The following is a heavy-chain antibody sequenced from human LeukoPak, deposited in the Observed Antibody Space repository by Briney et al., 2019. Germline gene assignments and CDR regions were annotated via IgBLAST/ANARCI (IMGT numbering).Heavy chain of an antibody. CDR3: ARPSQEGSGWYDFDY. J-gene: IGHJ4*02. V-gene: IGHV4-39*01. CDR2: IYYSGST. Sequence: SETLSLTCTVSGGSISSGSYYWGWIRQPPGKGLEWIGSIYYSGSTYQNPSLKSRVTISIDTSKNQFSLKLSSVTAADTAVYYCARPSQEGSGWYDFDYWGQGTLVTVSS. D-gene: IGHD6-19*01. CDR1: GGSISSGSYY.